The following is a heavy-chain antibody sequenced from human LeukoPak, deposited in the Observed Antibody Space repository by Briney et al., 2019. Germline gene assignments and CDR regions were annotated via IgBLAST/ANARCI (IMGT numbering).Heavy chain of an antibody. Sequence: GGSLRLSCAASGFTFDDYAMHWVRQAPGMGLEWVSLISGDSDYTYYADSVRGRFTISRDNSKNSLYLQMNTLRTEDNALYYCAKGHGSRTGDFEYWGQGTLVTVSS. J-gene: IGHJ4*02. CDR2: ISGDSDYT. V-gene: IGHV3-43*02. CDR3: AKGHGSRTGDFEY. D-gene: IGHD3-10*01. CDR1: GFTFDDYA.